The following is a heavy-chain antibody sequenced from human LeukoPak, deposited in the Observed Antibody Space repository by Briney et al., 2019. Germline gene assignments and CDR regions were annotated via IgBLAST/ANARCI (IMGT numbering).Heavy chain of an antibody. CDR2: ISYDGSNT. V-gene: IGHV3-30*03. Sequence: PGGSLRLSCVASGFPFSTYGMYWVRQAPGKGLEWVTVISYDGSNTYYADSVKGRFTISRDISKNMVHLQMNSVRSEDTAVYFCAGGGSGWSIAQWGQGTLVTVSS. CDR1: GFPFSTYG. J-gene: IGHJ4*02. CDR3: AGGGSGWSIAQ. D-gene: IGHD6-19*01.